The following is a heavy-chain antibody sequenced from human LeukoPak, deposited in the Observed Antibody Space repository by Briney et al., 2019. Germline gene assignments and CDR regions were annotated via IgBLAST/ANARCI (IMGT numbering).Heavy chain of an antibody. V-gene: IGHV3-30*02. CDR3: ARDNGGYYSDY. D-gene: IGHD2-8*01. CDR1: GFIFRDFG. J-gene: IGHJ4*02. Sequence: GGSLRLSCTASGFIFRDFGMHWVRQAPGKGLEWLAFIRYDESDKFYADSVKGRFTISRDNAKNTLYLQMNSLRAEDTAVYYCARDNGGYYSDYWGQGTLVTVSS. CDR2: IRYDESDK.